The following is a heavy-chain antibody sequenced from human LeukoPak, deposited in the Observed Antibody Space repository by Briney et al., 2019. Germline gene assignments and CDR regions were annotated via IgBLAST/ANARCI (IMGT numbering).Heavy chain of an antibody. CDR2: IYYSGST. V-gene: IGHV4-39*07. Sequence: SETLSLTCTVSGGSISSSSYYWGWIRQPPGKGLEWIGSIYYSGSTYYNPSLKSRVTISVDTSKNQFSLKLSSVTAADTAVYYCARIYYYYYYMDVWGKGTTVTVSS. J-gene: IGHJ6*03. CDR3: ARIYYYYYYMDV. CDR1: GGSISSSSYY.